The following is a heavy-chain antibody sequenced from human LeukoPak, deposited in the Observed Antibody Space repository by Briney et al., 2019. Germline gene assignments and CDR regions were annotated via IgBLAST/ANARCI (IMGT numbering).Heavy chain of an antibody. Sequence: PGGSLRLSCAASGFTFNSYALSWVRQAPGKGLEWVSVISVSGASTYYADSVKGRFTISRDNSKNTLYLQMNSLRTEDTAVYYCAKVNGIYISGCPDYWGQGTLVTVSS. CDR2: ISVSGAST. D-gene: IGHD6-19*01. V-gene: IGHV3-23*01. J-gene: IGHJ4*02. CDR1: GFTFNSYA. CDR3: AKVNGIYISGCPDY.